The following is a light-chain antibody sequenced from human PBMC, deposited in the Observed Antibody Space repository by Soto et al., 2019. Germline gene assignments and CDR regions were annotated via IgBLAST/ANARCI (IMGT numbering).Light chain of an antibody. V-gene: IGKV3-15*01. CDR2: DAS. CDR3: QQYDNWPPYT. CDR1: QSVSSN. J-gene: IGKJ2*01. Sequence: EIVMTQSPATLSVSPGERATLSCRASQSVSSNLAWYQQKPGQAPRLLIYDASTRASGIPARLSGSGSGTEFTLTISSLQSEDFAVYYCQQYDNWPPYTFGQGTKLEIK.